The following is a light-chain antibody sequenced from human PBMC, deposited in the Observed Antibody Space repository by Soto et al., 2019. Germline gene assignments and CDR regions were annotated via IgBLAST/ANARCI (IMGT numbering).Light chain of an antibody. CDR3: GTWDTSLSVGV. Sequence: QSVLTQPPSVSAAPGQKVTISCSGTSSNIGNNYVSWYQQLPGTAPKLLIYEDDKRPSGIPDRFSGSKSGTSGTLGITGLQTGDEADYYCGTWDTSLSVGVFGGGTKVTVL. CDR2: EDD. CDR1: SSNIGNNY. J-gene: IGLJ2*01. V-gene: IGLV1-51*02.